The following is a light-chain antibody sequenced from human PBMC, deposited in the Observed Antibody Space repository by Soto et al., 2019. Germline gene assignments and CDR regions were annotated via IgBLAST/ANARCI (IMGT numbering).Light chain of an antibody. J-gene: IGKJ2*01. V-gene: IGKV3-20*01. CDR2: ATS. Sequence: EIVLTQSPGTLSLSPGERATLSCRASQTINSRYSAWYQQRPGQPPSLLIFATSTRASGTPDRFSGSGSGRDFTLTISRLEPEDSAVYFCQQYDDSSRYIFGQGTSLDIK. CDR3: QQYDDSSRYI. CDR1: QTINSRY.